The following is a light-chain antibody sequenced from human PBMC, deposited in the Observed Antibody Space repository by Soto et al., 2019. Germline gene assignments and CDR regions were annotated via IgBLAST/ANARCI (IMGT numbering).Light chain of an antibody. J-gene: IGKJ1*01. V-gene: IGKV3D-15*01. CDR3: QQYNNWPRT. Sequence: EIVMTQSPATLSVSPGERATLSCRASQSVSSNLAWYQQKPGRAPRLLIYGASNRATGIPARFSGSGSGTDFTLTINSLQSEDFAVYYCQQYNNWPRTFGQGTKVDI. CDR1: QSVSSN. CDR2: GAS.